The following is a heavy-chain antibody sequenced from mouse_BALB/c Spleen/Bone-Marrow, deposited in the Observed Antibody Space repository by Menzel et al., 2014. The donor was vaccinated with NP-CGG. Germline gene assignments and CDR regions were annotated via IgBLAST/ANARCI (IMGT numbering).Heavy chain of an antibody. Sequence: QVQLKQSGPELVKPGASVRISCKASGYTFTSYYIHWVKQRPGQGLEWIGWIYPGNVNTNYNEKFKGKATLTADKSSSTAYMQISSLTSEDSAVYFCARGGYDGAWFAYWGQGTLVTVSA. D-gene: IGHD2-14*01. V-gene: IGHV1S56*01. J-gene: IGHJ3*01. CDR2: IYPGNVNT. CDR1: GYTFTSYY. CDR3: ARGGYDGAWFAY.